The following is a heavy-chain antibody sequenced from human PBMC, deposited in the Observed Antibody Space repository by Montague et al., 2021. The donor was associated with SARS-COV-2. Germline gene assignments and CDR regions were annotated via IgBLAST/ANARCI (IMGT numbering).Heavy chain of an antibody. J-gene: IGHJ6*02. D-gene: IGHD6-13*01. CDR2: IYYSGST. CDR1: GGSISSSSYY. V-gene: IGHV4-39*07. CDR3: ARVGRQQLVRLSGMDV. Sequence: SETLSLTCAVYGGSISSSSYYWGWIRQPPGKGLEWIGSIYYSGSTYYNPSRKSRVTISVDTSKNQFSLKLSSVTAADTAVYYCARVGRQQLVRLSGMDVWGQGTTVTVSS.